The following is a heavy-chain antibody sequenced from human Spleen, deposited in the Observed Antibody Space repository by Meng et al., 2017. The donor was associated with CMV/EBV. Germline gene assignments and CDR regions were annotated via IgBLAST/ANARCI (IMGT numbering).Heavy chain of an antibody. CDR2: VIPILGVT. J-gene: IGHJ6*02. CDR3: ARDRVPAAIDYYGMDV. V-gene: IGHV1-69*04. D-gene: IGHD2-2*01. CDR1: GGTFSSYS. Sequence: SVKVSCKASGGTFSSYSISWVRQAPGQGLEWMGRVIPILGVTNYGQNLQGRATITADKTTTTAYMEINSLRSDDTAVYYCARDRVPAAIDYYGMDVWGQGTTVTVSS.